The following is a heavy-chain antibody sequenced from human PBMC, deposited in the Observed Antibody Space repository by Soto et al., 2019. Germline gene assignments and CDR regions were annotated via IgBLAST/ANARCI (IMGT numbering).Heavy chain of an antibody. CDR2: IYYSGST. CDR1: GGSISSYY. Sequence: SETLSLTCTVSGGSISSYYWSWIRQPPGKGLEWIGYIYYSGSTNYNPSLKSRVTISVDTSKNQFSLKLSSVIAADTAVYYCARVDAAVPESTITMVRGVIPYFDYWGQGTLVTVSS. CDR3: ARVDAAVPESTITMVRGVIPYFDY. D-gene: IGHD3-10*01. J-gene: IGHJ4*02. V-gene: IGHV4-59*01.